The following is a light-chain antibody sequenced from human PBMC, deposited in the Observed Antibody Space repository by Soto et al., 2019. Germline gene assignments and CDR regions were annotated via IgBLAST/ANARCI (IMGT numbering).Light chain of an antibody. J-gene: IGKJ1*01. CDR1: QSVSSSY. CDR2: GAS. CDR3: HQYGSSPCT. V-gene: IGKV3-20*01. Sequence: SVLTQSPGTLSLSPGERATLSCRASQSVSSSYLAWYQQKPGQAPRLLIYGASSRATGIPDRVSGSGSGKDFTLTISRLEPEDFAMYYCHQYGSSPCTFGQVTMV.